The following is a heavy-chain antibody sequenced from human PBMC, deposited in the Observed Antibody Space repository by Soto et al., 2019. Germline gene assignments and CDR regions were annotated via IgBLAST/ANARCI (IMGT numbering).Heavy chain of an antibody. CDR2: IIPILGIA. V-gene: IGHV1-69*08. CDR1: GGTFSSYT. J-gene: IGHJ3*02. CDR3: ARDREGDT. D-gene: IGHD1-26*01. Sequence: QVQLVQSGAEVKKPGSSVKVSCKASGGTFSSYTISWVRQAPGQGLEWMGRIIPILGIANYAQKFQGRVTITADKATSTAYMERSSLRSEDTALYYCARDREGDTWGQGTMVTVSS.